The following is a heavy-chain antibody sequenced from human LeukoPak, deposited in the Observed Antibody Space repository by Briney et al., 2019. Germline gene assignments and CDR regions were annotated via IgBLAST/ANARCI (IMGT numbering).Heavy chain of an antibody. D-gene: IGHD3-10*01. CDR1: GGSVSSSSYY. CDR3: ARGKNQKTMVRGVTSWFDP. CDR2: IYYSGST. J-gene: IGHJ5*02. Sequence: RSETLSLTCTVSGGSVSSSSYYWGWIRQPPGKGLEWIGSIYYSGSTYYNPSLKSRVSISVDTSKNQFSLKLNSLTAADTAVYYCARGKNQKTMVRGVTSWFDPWGQGTLVTVSS. V-gene: IGHV4-39*07.